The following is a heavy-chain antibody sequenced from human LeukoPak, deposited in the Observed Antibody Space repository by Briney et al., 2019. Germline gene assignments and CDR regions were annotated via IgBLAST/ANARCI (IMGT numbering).Heavy chain of an antibody. CDR1: GYTFTGYY. CDR2: INLNSGDT. Sequence: GASVKVSCKPSGYTFTGYYMHWMRQAPGQGRGWVGWINLNSGDTNYAQKFQGRVTITRDTSISTAYMELRRLRSDDTAVYYCASWAGGNAPVASFDYWGQGTLVTVSS. J-gene: IGHJ4*02. D-gene: IGHD1-14*01. V-gene: IGHV1-2*02. CDR3: ASWAGGNAPVASFDY.